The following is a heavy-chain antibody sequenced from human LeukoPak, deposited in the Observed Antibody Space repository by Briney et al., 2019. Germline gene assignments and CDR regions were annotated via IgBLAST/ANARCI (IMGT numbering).Heavy chain of an antibody. CDR3: SGGDVFDI. Sequence: GGPLRLSCAGSGFIFSTYCMTWVRQAPGRGLEGVANINQDGTIKQYVESVKGRFTISRDNAKTSLYLQMNSLGDEDTAIYYCSGGDVFDIWGKGTMGTVSS. CDR2: INQDGTIK. V-gene: IGHV3-7*01. CDR1: GFIFSTYC. D-gene: IGHD2-15*01. J-gene: IGHJ3*02.